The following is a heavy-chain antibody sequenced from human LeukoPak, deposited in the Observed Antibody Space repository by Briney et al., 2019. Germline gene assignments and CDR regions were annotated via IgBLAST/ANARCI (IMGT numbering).Heavy chain of an antibody. CDR1: GFTFSSHV. J-gene: IGHJ4*02. CDR3: AKERVGPTTAWLFDY. V-gene: IGHV3-23*01. D-gene: IGHD1-26*01. Sequence: PGGSLRLSCAASGFTFSSHVMSWVRQAPGKGLEWVSAISGSGGSTHYADSVKGRFTISRDNSKNTLDLQMNSLRAEDTAVYYCAKERVGPTTAWLFDYWGQGTLVTVSS. CDR2: ISGSGGST.